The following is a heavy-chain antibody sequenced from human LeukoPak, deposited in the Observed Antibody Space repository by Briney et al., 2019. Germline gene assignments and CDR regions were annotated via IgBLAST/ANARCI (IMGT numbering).Heavy chain of an antibody. CDR3: AREHFDWLSVSKINCFDP. D-gene: IGHD3-9*01. CDR2: INPSGGST. J-gene: IGHJ5*02. Sequence: ASVKVSCKASGYTFTTYYIHWVRQAPGQGLEWMGIINPSGGSTSYAQKFQDRVTMTRDTSTSTVYMELSSLRSEDTAVYYCAREHFDWLSVSKINCFDPWGQGTLVTVSS. V-gene: IGHV1-46*01. CDR1: GYTFTTYY.